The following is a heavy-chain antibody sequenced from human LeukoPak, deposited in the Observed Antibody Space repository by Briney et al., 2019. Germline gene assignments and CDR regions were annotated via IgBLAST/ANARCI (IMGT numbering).Heavy chain of an antibody. J-gene: IGHJ6*03. Sequence: SETLSLTCTVSGGSISIYYWNWIRQPAGKGLEWIGRIFTSGITNYNPSLKRRVTMSVDTSKNQFSLNLSPVIAADTAIYYCARETSGTYYNPLGYMDVWGKGTTVTVSS. D-gene: IGHD3-10*01. CDR3: ARETSGTYYNPLGYMDV. CDR2: IFTSGIT. V-gene: IGHV4-4*07. CDR1: GGSISIYY.